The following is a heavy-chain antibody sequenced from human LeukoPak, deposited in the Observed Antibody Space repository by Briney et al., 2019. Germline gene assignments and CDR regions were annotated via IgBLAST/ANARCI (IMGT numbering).Heavy chain of an antibody. CDR2: IYYSGST. Sequence: PSETQSLTCTVSGGSISSYYWGWIRQPPGKGLEWIGSIYYSGSTYYNPSLKSRVTISVDTSKNQFSLKLSSVTAADTAVYYCARASYSSSWYAVDYWGQGTLVTVSS. V-gene: IGHV4-39*01. CDR3: ARASYSSSWYAVDY. J-gene: IGHJ4*02. CDR1: GGSISSYY. D-gene: IGHD6-13*01.